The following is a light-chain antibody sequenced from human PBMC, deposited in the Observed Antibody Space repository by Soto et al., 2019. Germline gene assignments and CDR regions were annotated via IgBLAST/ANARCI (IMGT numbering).Light chain of an antibody. CDR2: AAS. CDR1: QSISSY. J-gene: IGKJ1*01. CDR3: QQSYSTPRT. V-gene: IGKV1-39*01. Sequence: DIPMTPSPSSLSASVGDRVTITCRASQSISSYLNWYQQKPGKAPKILIYAASSWQGGVPSRFSGSGSCTDFTLTISSLQPEDFATYYCQQSYSTPRTFGQGTEVEIK.